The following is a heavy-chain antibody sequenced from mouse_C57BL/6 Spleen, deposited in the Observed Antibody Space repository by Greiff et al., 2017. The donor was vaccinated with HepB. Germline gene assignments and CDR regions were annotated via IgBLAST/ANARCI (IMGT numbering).Heavy chain of an antibody. Sequence: EVQVVESGGGLVQPKGSLKLSCAASGFSFNTYAMNWVRQAPGKGLEWVARIRSKSNNYATYYADSVKDRFNISRDDSESMLYLQMNNLKNEDTAMYYWVSPLIYYDYERGFAYWGQGTLGTGSA. J-gene: IGHJ3*01. CDR1: GFSFNTYA. D-gene: IGHD2-4*01. CDR3: VSPLIYYDYERGFAY. CDR2: IRSKSNNYAT. V-gene: IGHV10-1*01.